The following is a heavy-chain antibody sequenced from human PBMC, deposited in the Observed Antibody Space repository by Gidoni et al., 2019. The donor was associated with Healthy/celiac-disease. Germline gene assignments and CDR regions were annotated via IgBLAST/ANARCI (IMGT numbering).Heavy chain of an antibody. J-gene: IGHJ5*02. CDR3: ARDWGAVAGTTTNWFDP. CDR1: GGSISSGSYY. CDR2: IYTRGST. D-gene: IGHD6-19*01. V-gene: IGHV4-61*02. Sequence: QVQLQESGPGLVKPSQTLSLTCTVSGGSISSGSYYWSCIRQPAGKGLEWIGRIYTRGSTNYNPSLKSRVTISVDTSKNQFSLKLSSVTAADTAVYYCARDWGAVAGTTTNWFDPWGQGTLVTVSS.